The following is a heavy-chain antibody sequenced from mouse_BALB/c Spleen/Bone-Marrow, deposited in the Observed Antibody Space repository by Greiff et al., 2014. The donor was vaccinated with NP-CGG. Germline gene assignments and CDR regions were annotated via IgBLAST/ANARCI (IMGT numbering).Heavy chain of an antibody. CDR2: IDPANGNT. D-gene: IGHD2-4*01. CDR3: ALYYDYDVGY. J-gene: IGHJ2*01. Sequence: VTLKESGAELVKPGASVKLPCTASGFNIKDTYMHWVKQRPEQGLEWIGRIDPANGNTKYDPKFQGKATITADTSSNTAYLQLSSLTSEDTAVYYCALYYDYDVGYWGQGTTLTVSS. V-gene: IGHV14-3*02. CDR1: GFNIKDTY.